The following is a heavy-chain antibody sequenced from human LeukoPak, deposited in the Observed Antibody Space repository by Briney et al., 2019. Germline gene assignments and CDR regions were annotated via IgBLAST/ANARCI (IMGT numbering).Heavy chain of an antibody. J-gene: IGHJ3*02. CDR3: ARVPLHYYDSSGYYWGAFDI. V-gene: IGHV4-30-2*01. Sequence: SQALSLTCTVSGGSINNGGYYWSWIRQPPGKGLEWIGYIYHSGSTYYNPSLTSRVTISIDRSKNQFSLKLSSVTAADTAVYYCARVPLHYYDSSGYYWGAFDIWGQGTMVTVSS. CDR2: IYHSGST. CDR1: GGSINNGGYY. D-gene: IGHD3-22*01.